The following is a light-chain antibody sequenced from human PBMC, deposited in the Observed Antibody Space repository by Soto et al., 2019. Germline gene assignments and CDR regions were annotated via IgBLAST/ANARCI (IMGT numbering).Light chain of an antibody. Sequence: DIQMTQSPSTLSGSVGDRVTITCRASQTISSWLAWYQQKPGKAPKLLIYKASTLKSGVPSSFSGSGSGTEFTLTISSLQPDDCATYYCQPYNSYSESFGKGTNVELK. CDR1: QTISSW. J-gene: IGKJ1*01. CDR2: KAS. CDR3: QPYNSYSES. V-gene: IGKV1-5*03.